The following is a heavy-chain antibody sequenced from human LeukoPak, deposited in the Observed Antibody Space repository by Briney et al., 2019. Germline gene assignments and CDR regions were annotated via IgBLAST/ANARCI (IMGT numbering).Heavy chain of an antibody. D-gene: IGHD1-1*01. V-gene: IGHV1-2*02. CDR3: ARDGELDRRLSYYYYMDV. CDR1: GYTFTDYY. Sequence: ASVKVSCKASGYTFTDYYLHWVRQAPGQGLEWMGWINPNSGGTVYAQKFEDRVTMTRDSSITTAYMVLSRLTLDDTAVYFCARDGELDRRLSYYYYMDVWGKGTTVTVS. CDR2: INPNSGGT. J-gene: IGHJ6*03.